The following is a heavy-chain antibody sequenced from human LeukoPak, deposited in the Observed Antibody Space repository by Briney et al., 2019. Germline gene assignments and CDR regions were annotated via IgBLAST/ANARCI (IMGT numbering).Heavy chain of an antibody. D-gene: IGHD3-22*01. CDR3: ARGPTKRIYYDSSGYYRKKTDAFDI. V-gene: IGHV4-34*01. Sequence: KSSETLSLTCAVYGGSFSGYYWSWIRQPPGKGLEWIGEINHSVSTNYNPSLKSRVTISVDTSKNQFSLKLSSVTAADTAVYYCARGPTKRIYYDSSGYYRKKTDAFDIWGQGTMVTVSS. CDR2: INHSVST. CDR1: GGSFSGYY. J-gene: IGHJ3*02.